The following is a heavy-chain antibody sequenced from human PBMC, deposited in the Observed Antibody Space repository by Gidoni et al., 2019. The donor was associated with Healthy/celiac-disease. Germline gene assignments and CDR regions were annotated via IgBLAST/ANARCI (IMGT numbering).Heavy chain of an antibody. V-gene: IGHV3-9*01. Sequence: EVQLVESGGGLVQPGRSLRLSCAASGFTFDDYAMHWVRQAPGKGLEWVSGISWNSGSIGYADSVKGRFTISRDNAKNSLYLQMNSLRAEDTALYYCAKDYGSGSYLADPYFDCWGQGTLVTVSS. J-gene: IGHJ4*02. CDR2: ISWNSGSI. CDR1: GFTFDDYA. D-gene: IGHD3-10*01. CDR3: AKDYGSGSYLADPYFDC.